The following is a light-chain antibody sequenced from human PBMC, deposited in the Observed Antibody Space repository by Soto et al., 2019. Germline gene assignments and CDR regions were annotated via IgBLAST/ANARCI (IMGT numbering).Light chain of an antibody. V-gene: IGKV3-11*01. CDR2: DSS. CDR3: QHRGNWPRT. J-gene: IGKJ1*01. Sequence: EIVLKQSTATLSLSPGERATLSCRASQSVSSYLAWYQQKPGQAPRLLIYDSSNRATGIPARFSGSGSGTDFTLTISSLEPEDFAVYYCQHRGNWPRTFGQGTKVEIK. CDR1: QSVSSY.